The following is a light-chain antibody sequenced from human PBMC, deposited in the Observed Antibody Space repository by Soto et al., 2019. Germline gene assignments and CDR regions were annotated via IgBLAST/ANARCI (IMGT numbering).Light chain of an antibody. J-gene: IGLJ2*01. V-gene: IGLV2-23*02. Sequence: QSALTQPASVSGSPGQSIIISSTGTSSDVGSYNLVSWYQQHPGKAPKRRIYEVSKRPSGVSSRFSGSKSGNTASLTISGLQAEDEADYYCCSYATRSTSFGGGTKLTVL. CDR3: CSYATRSTS. CDR2: EVS. CDR1: SSDVGSYNL.